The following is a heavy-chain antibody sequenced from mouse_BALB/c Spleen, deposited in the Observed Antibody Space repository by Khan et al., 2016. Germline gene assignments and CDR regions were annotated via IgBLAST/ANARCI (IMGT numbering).Heavy chain of an antibody. CDR3: ARWSLRSFDV. J-gene: IGHJ1*01. Sequence: QVQLKQSGPELVKPGASVKMSCKASGYTFTDYVISWVKQRTGQGLEWIGEICPGSAGTYYTEKFKGKATLTADQSSHTAYMQLSSLTSEDSSVYFCARWSLRSFDVWGAGTTGTVSS. CDR1: GYTFTDYV. CDR2: ICPGSAGT. V-gene: IGHV1-77*01. D-gene: IGHD2-1*01.